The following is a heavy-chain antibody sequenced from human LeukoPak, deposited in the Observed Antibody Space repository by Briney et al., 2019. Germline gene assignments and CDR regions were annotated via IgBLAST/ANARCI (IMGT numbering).Heavy chain of an antibody. V-gene: IGHV3-49*04. J-gene: IGHJ4*02. Sequence: GGSLRLSCTSSGFTFGDYAMSWVRQAPGKGLEWVGFIRRKAYGETTEYAASVKGRFTISRDDSKSIAYLQMNSLKTEDTAVYYCTRAAAAFDYGAQGPLVTVP. CDR2: IRRKAYGETT. CDR1: GFTFGDYA. D-gene: IGHD6-13*01. CDR3: TRAAAAFDY.